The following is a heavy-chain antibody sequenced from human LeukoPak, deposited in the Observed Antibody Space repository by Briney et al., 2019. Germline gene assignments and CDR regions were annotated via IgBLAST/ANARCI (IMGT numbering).Heavy chain of an antibody. D-gene: IGHD3-22*01. V-gene: IGHV4-59*08. J-gene: IGHJ3*02. Sequence: PSETLSLTCTVSGGSISSYYWSWIRQPPGKGLEWIGYIYYSGSTNYNSSLKSRVTISVDTSKNQFSLKLSSVTAADTAVYYCARSGYYWGYDAFDIWGQGTMVTVSS. CDR2: IYYSGST. CDR3: ARSGYYWGYDAFDI. CDR1: GGSISSYY.